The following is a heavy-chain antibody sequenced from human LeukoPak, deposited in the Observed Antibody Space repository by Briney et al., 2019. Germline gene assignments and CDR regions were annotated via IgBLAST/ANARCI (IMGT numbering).Heavy chain of an antibody. V-gene: IGHV3-7*01. CDR2: IKQDGSEK. CDR3: AKDDSSSWYWYFQH. Sequence: GGSLRLPCAASGFTFSGYWMSWARQAPGKGLEWVANIKQDGSEKNYMDSVKGRFTISRDNAKNSLYLQMDSLRVEDTAVYYRAKDDSSSWYWYFQHWGQGTLVTVSS. CDR1: GFTFSGYW. J-gene: IGHJ1*01. D-gene: IGHD6-13*01.